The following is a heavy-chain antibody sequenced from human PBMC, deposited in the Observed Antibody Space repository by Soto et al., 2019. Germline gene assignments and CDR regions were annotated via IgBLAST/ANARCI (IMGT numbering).Heavy chain of an antibody. V-gene: IGHV4-4*07. CDR1: GGSISSYY. J-gene: IGHJ6*02. Sequence: SLTCTVSGGSISSYYWSWIRQPAGKGLEWIGRIYTSGSTNYNPSLKSRVTMSVDTSKNQFSLKLSSVTAADTAVYYCARDGVYSSSWEGDGMDVWGQGTTVTVSS. CDR3: ARDGVYSSSWEGDGMDV. D-gene: IGHD6-13*01. CDR2: IYTSGST.